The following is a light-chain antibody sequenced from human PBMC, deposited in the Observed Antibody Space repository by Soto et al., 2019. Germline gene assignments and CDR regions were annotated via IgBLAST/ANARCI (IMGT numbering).Light chain of an antibody. Sequence: VMTQSPATLSVSPGESATLSCRASQSVGVNLVWYQQRPGQPPSLVIYAASTRATGVPARFSGSGSGTEFTLTISSLQSEDVAVYYCQQHTTWPTFGQGTKLEIK. J-gene: IGKJ2*01. CDR2: AAS. CDR3: QQHTTWPT. V-gene: IGKV3-15*01. CDR1: QSVGVN.